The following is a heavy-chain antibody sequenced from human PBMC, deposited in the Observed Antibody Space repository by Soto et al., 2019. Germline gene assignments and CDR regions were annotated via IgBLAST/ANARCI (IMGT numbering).Heavy chain of an antibody. J-gene: IGHJ4*02. Sequence: QVPLVQSGAEVKKPGASVKVSCRASGYTFSGYYLHWVRQAPGQGLEWMGWISPNTGGTRFAQRFQGRVTMTRDASISTGYMELSRLTSDDTAVYYCASDSENHYGSSGYFYGNWGQGTLVTVSS. CDR1: GYTFSGYY. CDR2: ISPNTGGT. CDR3: ASDSENHYGSSGYFYGN. V-gene: IGHV1-2*02. D-gene: IGHD3-22*01.